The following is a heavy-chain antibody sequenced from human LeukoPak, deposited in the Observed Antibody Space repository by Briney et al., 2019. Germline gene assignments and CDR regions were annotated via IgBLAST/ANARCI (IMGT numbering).Heavy chain of an antibody. D-gene: IGHD3-9*01. CDR2: SGPGGSKT. CDR1: GFTFRSFA. Sequence: QPGGSLRLSCAASGFTFRSFAMPWVRQAPGKGLVWVSASGPGGSKTYYADSVKGRFTISRDTSKNTLYLQMDNLRAEDTAVYYCAKGLGLRYFDWLPDFWGQGTLVTVPS. J-gene: IGHJ4*02. V-gene: IGHV3-23*01. CDR3: AKGLGLRYFDWLPDF.